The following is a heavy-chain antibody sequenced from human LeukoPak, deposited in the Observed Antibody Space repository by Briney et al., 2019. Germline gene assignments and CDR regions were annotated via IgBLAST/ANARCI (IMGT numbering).Heavy chain of an antibody. CDR2: ISSDSNII. J-gene: IGHJ4*02. CDR1: GFAFSSSS. V-gene: IGHV3-48*01. CDR3: AKESTMIVVVTRGDFDY. Sequence: PGGSLRLSCAASGFAFSSSSMNWVRQAPGKGLEWISYISSDSNIIYYADSVKGRFTISRDNSKNTLYLQMNSLRAEDTAVYYCAKESTMIVVVTRGDFDYWGQGTLVTVSS. D-gene: IGHD3-22*01.